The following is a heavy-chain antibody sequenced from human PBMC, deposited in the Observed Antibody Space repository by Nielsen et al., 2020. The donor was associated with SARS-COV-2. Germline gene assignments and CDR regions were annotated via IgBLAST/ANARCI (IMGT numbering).Heavy chain of an antibody. CDR2: ISYSGRT. V-gene: IGHV4-31*03. J-gene: IGHJ6*03. D-gene: IGHD4-17*01. Sequence: SETLSLTCTVSGGSISSGDYYWNWIRQHPGKGLEWIGNISYSGRTLYNPSLKSRVAISVDTSKNQFSLKLTSVTAADTAVYYCARVATVTKAYYYYYMDVWGKGTTVTVSS. CDR3: ARVATVTKAYYYYYMDV. CDR1: GGSISSGDYY.